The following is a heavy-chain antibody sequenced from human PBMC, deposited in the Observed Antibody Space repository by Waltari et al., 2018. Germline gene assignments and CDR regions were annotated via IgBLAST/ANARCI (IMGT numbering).Heavy chain of an antibody. J-gene: IGHJ4*02. Sequence: QVQLVQSGAEVKKPGSSVKVSCKASGGPFSSYAISWVRQAPGQGLEWMGRIIPILGIANYAQKFQGRVTITADKSTSTAYMELSSLRSEDTAVYYCASPLLDYYGSGRLFDYWGQGTLVTVSS. V-gene: IGHV1-69*04. D-gene: IGHD3-10*01. CDR2: IIPILGIA. CDR3: ASPLLDYYGSGRLFDY. CDR1: GGPFSSYA.